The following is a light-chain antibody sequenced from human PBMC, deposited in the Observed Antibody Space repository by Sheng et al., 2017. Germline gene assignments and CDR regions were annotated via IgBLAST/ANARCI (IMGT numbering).Light chain of an antibody. V-gene: IGLV1-40*01. CDR1: RSNIGAGYH. Sequence: QSVLTQPPSVSGAPGQGVTISCTGNRSNIGAGYHVHWYQHLPGIAPKLLIYGDSNRPSGVPDRFKGSKSGPSASLAITGLRAEDEADYYCVSWDASLSAAVFGGGTQLTVL. CDR3: VSWDASLSAAV. CDR2: GDS. J-gene: IGLJ7*01.